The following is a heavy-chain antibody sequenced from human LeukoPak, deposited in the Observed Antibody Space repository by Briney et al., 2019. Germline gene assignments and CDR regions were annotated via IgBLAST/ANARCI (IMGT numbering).Heavy chain of an antibody. D-gene: IGHD1-1*01. J-gene: IGHJ3*02. Sequence: GGSLRLSCAASGFTFSSNYMTWVRQAPGKGLEWVSLLYTGGSTYYTDSVKGRFTISRDNSENTLYLQMNSLRAEDTAVYYCARGINWKDRGAFDIWGQGTMVSVSS. CDR2: LYTGGST. CDR3: ARGINWKDRGAFDI. V-gene: IGHV3-53*01. CDR1: GFTFSSNY.